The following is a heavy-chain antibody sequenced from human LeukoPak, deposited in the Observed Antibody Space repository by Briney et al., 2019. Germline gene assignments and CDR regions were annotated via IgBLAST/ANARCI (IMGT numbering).Heavy chain of an antibody. J-gene: IGHJ4*01. CDR3: VKRSRDGYNSPLDN. CDR1: GFTFSASA. V-gene: IGHV3-23*01. Sequence: GGSLRLSRAASGFTFSASAINWVRQAPGMGLDWVSQISGSGVETYYADSVQGRFTISRDNSENTFYLQMNSLRAEDTAVYYCVKRSRDGYNSPLDNWGQGTLVTVSS. CDR2: ISGSGVET. D-gene: IGHD5-24*01.